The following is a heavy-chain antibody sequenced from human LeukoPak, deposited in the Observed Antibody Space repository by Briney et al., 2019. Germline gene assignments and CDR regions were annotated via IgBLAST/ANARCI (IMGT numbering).Heavy chain of an antibody. J-gene: IGHJ4*02. CDR1: GYIFINYA. D-gene: IGHD2-2*01. CDR3: ARVYCSSTSCRYYFDY. CDR2: INVGNGNT. V-gene: IGHV1-3*01. Sequence: ASVKVSCKASGYIFINYAVHWVRQAPGQRHEWMGWINVGNGNTEYSQKFQGRITITRDTSANTAYMELIILRSEDTAVYFCARVYCSSTSCRYYFDYWGQGTLVTVSS.